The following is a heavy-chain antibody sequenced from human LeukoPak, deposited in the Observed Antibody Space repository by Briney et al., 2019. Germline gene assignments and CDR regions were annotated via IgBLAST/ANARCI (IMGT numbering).Heavy chain of an antibody. Sequence: PAETLSLTCTVSGDSISNFYWSWIRQPAGKGLEWIGRIYTSGSTNYNPSLKSRVTMSVDTSENQFSLKLSSVTAADTAVHYCARDVVAAPGTWDYWGQGTLVTVSS. V-gene: IGHV4-4*07. D-gene: IGHD6-13*01. CDR2: IYTSGST. CDR1: GDSISNFY. CDR3: ARDVVAAPGTWDY. J-gene: IGHJ4*02.